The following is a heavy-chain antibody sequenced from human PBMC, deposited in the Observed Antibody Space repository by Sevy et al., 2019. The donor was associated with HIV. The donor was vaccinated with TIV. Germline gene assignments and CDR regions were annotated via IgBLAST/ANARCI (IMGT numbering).Heavy chain of an antibody. CDR1: GFTFSSYA. Sequence: GGSLRLSCAASGFTFSSYAMSWVRQAPGKGLEWVSSISGSSGSTDYADSVKGRFTISRDNSKNTPYLQMNSLRAEDTAVYYCAKDHRVRYYFDSWGQGTLVTVSS. CDR2: ISGSSGST. J-gene: IGHJ4*02. CDR3: AKDHRVRYYFDS. V-gene: IGHV3-23*01.